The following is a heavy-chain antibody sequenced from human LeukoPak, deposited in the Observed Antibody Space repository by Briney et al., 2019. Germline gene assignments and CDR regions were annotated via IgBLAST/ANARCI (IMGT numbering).Heavy chain of an antibody. D-gene: IGHD3-10*01. CDR3: ARDSDITMVRGVIIEDYYGMDV. CDR1: GFTFSSYS. J-gene: IGHJ6*02. Sequence: GGSLRLSCAASGFTFSSYSMNWVRQAPGKGLEWVSSFSSSSYIYYADSVKGRFTISRDNAKNSLYLQMNSLRAEDTAVYYCARDSDITMVRGVIIEDYYGMDVWGQGTTVTVSS. CDR2: FSSSSYI. V-gene: IGHV3-21*01.